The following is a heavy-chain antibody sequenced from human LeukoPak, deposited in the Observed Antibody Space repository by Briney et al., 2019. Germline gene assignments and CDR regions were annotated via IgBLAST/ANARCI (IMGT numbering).Heavy chain of an antibody. J-gene: IGHJ1*01. V-gene: IGHV1-69*13. D-gene: IGHD3-10*01. CDR1: GYTFTGYY. CDR3: ARDGHRGFREH. CDR2: IIPMFGTA. Sequence: SVKVSCKASGYTFTGYYMHWVRQAPGQGLEWMGGIIPMFGTANYAQKFQGRVTITADEFTSTAYMELSSLRSEDTAVYYCARDGHRGFREHWGQGTLVTVSS.